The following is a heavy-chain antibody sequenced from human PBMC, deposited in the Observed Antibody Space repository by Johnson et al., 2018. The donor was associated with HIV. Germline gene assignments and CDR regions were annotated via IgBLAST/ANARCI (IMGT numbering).Heavy chain of an antibody. D-gene: IGHD3-16*01. CDR2: IGIAGDT. Sequence: VQLVESGGGLIQPGGSLKLSCAASGFTFSSYDMHWVRQATGKGLEWVSGIGIAGDTNYQGSVKGRFSISREDAKNSLYLQMNSLRADDTAVYYCARGGSDVFDIWGRGTMVTVSS. V-gene: IGHV3-13*01. CDR3: ARGGSDVFDI. J-gene: IGHJ3*02. CDR1: GFTFSSYD.